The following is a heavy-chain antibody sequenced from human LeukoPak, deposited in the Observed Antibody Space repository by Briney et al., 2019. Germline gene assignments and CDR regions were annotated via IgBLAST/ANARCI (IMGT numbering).Heavy chain of an antibody. D-gene: IGHD3-16*01. CDR3: ARDGGAAEYYFDY. V-gene: IGHV1-2*06. J-gene: IGHJ4*02. CDR1: GYTFTGYY. Sequence: ASVKVSCKASGYTFTGYYMHWVRQAPGQGLEWMERINPNSGGTNYAQKFQGRVTMTRDTSISTAYMELSRLRSDDTAVYYCARDGGAAEYYFDYWGQGTLVTVSS. CDR2: INPNSGGT.